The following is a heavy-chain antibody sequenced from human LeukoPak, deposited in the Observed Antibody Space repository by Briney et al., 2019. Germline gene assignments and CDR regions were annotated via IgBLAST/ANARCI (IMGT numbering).Heavy chain of an antibody. V-gene: IGHV1-8*02. CDR2: MNPNSGNT. CDR1: GYTFTSYD. CDR3: ARGLFMITFGGVIVSIPIDY. Sequence: ASVKVSCKASGYTFTSYDINWVRQATGQGLEWMGWMNPNSGNTGYAQKFQGRVTMTRDTSISTAYMELSRLRSDDTAVYYCARGLFMITFGGVIVSIPIDYRGQGTLVTVSS. J-gene: IGHJ4*02. D-gene: IGHD3-16*02.